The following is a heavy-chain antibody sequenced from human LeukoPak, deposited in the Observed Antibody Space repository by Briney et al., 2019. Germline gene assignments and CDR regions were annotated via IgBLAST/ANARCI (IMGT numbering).Heavy chain of an antibody. D-gene: IGHD3-22*01. CDR1: GFSFSSYT. CDR3: ARAYYSLSWADDSSGAFDI. Sequence: GRSLRLSCAASGFSFSSYTMHWVRQAPDKGLEWVAVISYDGSNKYYADSVKGRFTISRDKSKNTLYLQMNSLRTEDTAVYHCARAYYSLSWADDSSGAFDIWGQGTMVTVSS. J-gene: IGHJ3*02. CDR2: ISYDGSNK. V-gene: IGHV3-30-3*01.